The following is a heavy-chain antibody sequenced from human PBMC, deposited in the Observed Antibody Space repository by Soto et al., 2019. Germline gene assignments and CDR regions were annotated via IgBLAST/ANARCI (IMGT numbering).Heavy chain of an antibody. Sequence: QVQLVQSGAEVKKPGASVKVSCKASGYTFTSYDINWVRQATGQGLEWMGWMNPNSGNTGYAHKFQGRVTMTRNTSISTAYMELGSRRSEDTAVYYCARVGGYSGYEDYWGQGTLVTVSS. D-gene: IGHD5-12*01. CDR1: GYTFTSYD. J-gene: IGHJ4*02. V-gene: IGHV1-8*01. CDR3: ARVGGYSGYEDY. CDR2: MNPNSGNT.